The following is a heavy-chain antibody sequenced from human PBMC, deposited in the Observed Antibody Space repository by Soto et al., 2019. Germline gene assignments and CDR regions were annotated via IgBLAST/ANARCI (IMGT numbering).Heavy chain of an antibody. CDR1: GFTFSSYA. J-gene: IGHJ4*02. CDR3: AKGIAVAGKPEDY. CDR2: ISGSGGST. Sequence: WSSLRLSCAASGFTFSSYAMSWVRQAPGKGLEWVSAISGSGGSTYYADSVKGRFTISRDNSKNTLYLQMNSLRAEDTAVYYCAKGIAVAGKPEDYWGQGTLVTVTS. D-gene: IGHD6-19*01. V-gene: IGHV3-23*01.